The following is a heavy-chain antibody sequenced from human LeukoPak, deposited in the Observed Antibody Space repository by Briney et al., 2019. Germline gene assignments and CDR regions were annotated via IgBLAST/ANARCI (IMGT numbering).Heavy chain of an antibody. Sequence: GGSLRLSCAASGFTVSSSYMSWVRQAPGKGLEWVSAIYRGGSTYYADSVKGRFTISRDNSKNTLYLQMNSLRAEDTAVYYCARDGYSSTWAEYFQDWGQGTLVTVSS. V-gene: IGHV3-53*01. D-gene: IGHD6-13*01. CDR3: ARDGYSSTWAEYFQD. CDR2: IYRGGST. J-gene: IGHJ1*01. CDR1: GFTVSSSY.